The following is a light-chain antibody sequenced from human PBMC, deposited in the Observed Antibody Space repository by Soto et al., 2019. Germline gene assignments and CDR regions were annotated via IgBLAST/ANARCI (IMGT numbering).Light chain of an antibody. V-gene: IGLV1-40*01. Sequence: QSVLTQPPSVSGAPGQRVTISCTGSSSNIGAGYDVHWYQQLPGTAPKLLIYGNSNRPSGVPDRFSGSKSGTSASLAITGLQAEDEADYFCSSYTSSMTNVFGSGTKLTVL. CDR2: GNS. CDR1: SSNIGAGYD. J-gene: IGLJ1*01. CDR3: SSYTSSMTNV.